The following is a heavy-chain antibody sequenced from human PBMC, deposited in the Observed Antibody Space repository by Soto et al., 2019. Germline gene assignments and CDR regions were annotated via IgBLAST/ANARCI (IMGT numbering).Heavy chain of an antibody. V-gene: IGHV4-31*03. CDR2: IYYSGST. Sequence: SETLSLTCTVSGGSISSGGYYWSWIRQHPGKGLEWIGYIYYSGSTYYNPSLKSRVTISVDTSKNQFSLKLSSVTAADTAVYYCARDQWFGDPQRYYYGMDVWGQGTTVT. J-gene: IGHJ6*02. D-gene: IGHD3-10*01. CDR1: GGSISSGGYY. CDR3: ARDQWFGDPQRYYYGMDV.